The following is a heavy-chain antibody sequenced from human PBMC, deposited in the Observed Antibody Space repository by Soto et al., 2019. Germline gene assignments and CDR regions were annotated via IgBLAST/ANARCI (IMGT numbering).Heavy chain of an antibody. D-gene: IGHD3-16*01. CDR3: ARAGVERLSAFDI. Sequence: ASVKVSCKASGYTFTGYYMHWVRQAPGQGLEWMGWINPNSGGTNYAQKFQGWVTMTRDTSISTAYMELSRLRSDDTAVYYCARAGVERLSAFDIWGQGTMVTVSS. CDR1: GYTFTGYY. CDR2: INPNSGGT. J-gene: IGHJ3*02. V-gene: IGHV1-2*04.